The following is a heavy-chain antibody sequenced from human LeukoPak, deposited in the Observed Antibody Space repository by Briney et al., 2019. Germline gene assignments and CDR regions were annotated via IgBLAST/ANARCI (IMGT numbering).Heavy chain of an antibody. J-gene: IGHJ5*02. Sequence: GASVKVSCKASGYTFTSYYMYWVRQAPGQGLEWMGIINPGGGGTSYAQKFQGRVTMTRDTSTSTVYMELSSLRSEDTAVYYCARGSRYCSSTSCRNNWFDPWGQGTLVTVSS. V-gene: IGHV1-46*01. D-gene: IGHD2-2*01. CDR3: ARGSRYCSSTSCRNNWFDP. CDR2: INPGGGGT. CDR1: GYTFTSYY.